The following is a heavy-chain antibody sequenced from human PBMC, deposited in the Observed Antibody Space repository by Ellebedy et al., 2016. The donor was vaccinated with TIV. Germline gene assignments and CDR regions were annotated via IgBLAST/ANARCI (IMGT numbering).Heavy chain of an antibody. J-gene: IGHJ3*02. D-gene: IGHD1-26*01. V-gene: IGHV3-48*02. CDR3: ARRGNYLGDAFDI. Sequence: GGSLRLSXAASGITFTSYSMTWLRQAPGKGLDWISYIGSTSGTTHYADSVRGRFTISRDHDNHLLYLQMNSLRDDDTAVYYCARRGNYLGDAFDIWGQGAMVIVSS. CDR1: GITFTSYS. CDR2: IGSTSGTT.